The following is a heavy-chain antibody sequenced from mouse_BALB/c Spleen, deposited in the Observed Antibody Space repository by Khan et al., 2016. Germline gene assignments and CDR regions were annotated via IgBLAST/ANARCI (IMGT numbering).Heavy chain of an antibody. CDR3: ARYGGSTYVGGMDY. CDR2: ISHSGST. Sequence: VQRQESGPSLVKLSQTLSLTCSVTGDSITSGYWNWIRKFPGNKLEYMGYISHSGSTYYNPSLKSRISITLDTSKNQYYLQLNSVTTEDTATYDYARYGGSTYVGGMDYWGQGTSVTVSS. D-gene: IGHD1-1*01. CDR1: GDSITSGY. J-gene: IGHJ4*01. V-gene: IGHV3-8*02.